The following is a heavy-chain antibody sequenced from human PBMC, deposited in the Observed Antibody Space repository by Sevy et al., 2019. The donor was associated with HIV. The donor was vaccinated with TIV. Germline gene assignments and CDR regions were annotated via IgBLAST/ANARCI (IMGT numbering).Heavy chain of an antibody. CDR1: GGSFSGYY. CDR2: INHSGST. Sequence: SKTLSLTCAVYGGSFSGYYWSWIRQPPGKGLEWIGEINHSGSTNYNPSLKSRVTISVDTSKNQFSLKLSSVTAADTAVYYCASTPLYDYVWGSYPYWGQGTLVTVSS. CDR3: ASTPLYDYVWGSYPY. V-gene: IGHV4-34*01. J-gene: IGHJ4*02. D-gene: IGHD3-16*02.